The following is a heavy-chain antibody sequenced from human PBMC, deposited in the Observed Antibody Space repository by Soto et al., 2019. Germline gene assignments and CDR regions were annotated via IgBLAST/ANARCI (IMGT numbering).Heavy chain of an antibody. Sequence: QVQLQQWGAGLLKPSETLSLTCAVYGGSFSGYYWSWIRQPPGKGLEWIGEINHSGSTNYNPSLKSRVTISVDTSKNQFSLKLISVTAADTAVYYCARTGRLARRYNWFDPWGQGTLVTVSS. CDR3: ARTGRLARRYNWFDP. J-gene: IGHJ5*02. V-gene: IGHV4-34*01. CDR2: INHSGST. D-gene: IGHD6-6*01. CDR1: GGSFSGYY.